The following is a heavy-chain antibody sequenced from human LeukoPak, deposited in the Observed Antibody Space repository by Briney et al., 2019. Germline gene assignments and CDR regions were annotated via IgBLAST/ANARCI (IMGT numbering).Heavy chain of an antibody. CDR3: AKGRGYSYGTPFDY. Sequence: GGSLRLSCAASGFTFSSYSMNWVRQAPGKGLEWVSAISGSGGSTYYADSVKGRFTISRDNSKNTLYLQMNSLRAEDTAVYYCAKGRGYSYGTPFDYWGQGTLVTVSS. V-gene: IGHV3-23*01. CDR2: ISGSGGST. J-gene: IGHJ4*02. D-gene: IGHD5-18*01. CDR1: GFTFSSYS.